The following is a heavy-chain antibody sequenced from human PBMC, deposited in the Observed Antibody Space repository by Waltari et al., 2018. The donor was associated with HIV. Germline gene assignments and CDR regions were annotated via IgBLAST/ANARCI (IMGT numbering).Heavy chain of an antibody. CDR3: GGIPGGY. D-gene: IGHD3-16*01. CDR2: IRSKANSYAT. CDR1: GFTFSGSA. J-gene: IGHJ4*02. Sequence: EVQLVESGGGLVKPGGSLQLSWAASGFTFSGSAMPWVRQASGKGLEWVGRIRSKANSYATAYAASVKGRFTISRDDSKNTAYLQMNSLKTEDTAVYYCGGIPGGYWGQGTLVTVSS. V-gene: IGHV3-73*01.